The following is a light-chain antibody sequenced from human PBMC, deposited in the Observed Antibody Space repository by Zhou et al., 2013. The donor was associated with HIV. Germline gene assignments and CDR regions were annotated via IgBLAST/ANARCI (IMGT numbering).Light chain of an antibody. CDR3: QNYRPGSRT. CDR1: QGISDF. Sequence: DIQMTQSPSSLSASVGDRVTIGCRASQGISDFLAWYQQKPGNVPNLLIYGSSTLQSGVSSRFSGSGSGTDFTLTISDLQPEDVGTYYCQNYRPGSRTFGPETKVEIK. V-gene: IGKV1-27*01. J-gene: IGKJ1*01. CDR2: GSS.